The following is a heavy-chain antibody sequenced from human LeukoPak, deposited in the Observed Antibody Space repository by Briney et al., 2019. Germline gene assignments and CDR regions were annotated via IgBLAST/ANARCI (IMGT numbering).Heavy chain of an antibody. CDR2: INWNSGII. CDR3: ARGGRWLQLGNFDY. V-gene: IGHV3-9*01. D-gene: IGHD5-24*01. J-gene: IGHJ4*02. Sequence: PGGSLRLSCAASRFSFSSYAMHWVRQAPGKGLEWVSGINWNSGIIGYADSVKGRFTISRGDAKNSLYLQMNSLRAEDTAVYYCARGGRWLQLGNFDYWGQGTLVTVSS. CDR1: RFSFSSYA.